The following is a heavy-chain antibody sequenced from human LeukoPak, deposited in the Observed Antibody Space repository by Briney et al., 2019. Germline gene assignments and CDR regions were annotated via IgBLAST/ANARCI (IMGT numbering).Heavy chain of an antibody. CDR2: IYYSGSP. D-gene: IGHD3-22*01. V-gene: IGHV4-59*01. J-gene: IGHJ3*02. Sequence: SETLSLTCSVYGRSLSSYYWSWIRQPPGTGLEWNGYIYYSGSPNYNTSLKSRVTISVDTSKNQFSLKLSSVTAADTAVYYCARGGSTMRVLNPPAFDIWGQGTMVTVSS. CDR3: ARGGSTMRVLNPPAFDI. CDR1: GRSLSSYY.